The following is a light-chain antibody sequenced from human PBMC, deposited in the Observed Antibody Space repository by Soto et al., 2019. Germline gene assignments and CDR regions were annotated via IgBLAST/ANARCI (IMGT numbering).Light chain of an antibody. J-gene: IGKJ4*01. CDR3: QQSYSTPQPT. V-gene: IGKV1-39*01. CDR1: QSISSY. Sequence: DIQMTQSPSSLSASEGDRVTITCRASQSISSYLNWYQQKPGKAPKLLIYAASSLQSGVPSRFSGSGSGTDFTLTISSLQPEDFATYYCQQSYSTPQPTFGGGTKVEIK. CDR2: AAS.